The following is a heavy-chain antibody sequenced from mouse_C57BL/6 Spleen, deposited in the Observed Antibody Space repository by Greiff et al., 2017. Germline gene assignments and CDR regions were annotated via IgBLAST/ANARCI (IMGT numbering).Heavy chain of an antibody. D-gene: IGHD5-1*01. J-gene: IGHJ2*01. Sequence: QVQLQQPGAELVKPGASVKLSCKASGYTFTSYWMQWVKQRPGQGLEWIGEIDPSDSYTNYNQKFKGKATLTVDTSSSTAYMQLSSLTSEDSAIYYCARRGSTHDYWGQGTTLTVSS. V-gene: IGHV1-50*01. CDR2: IDPSDSYT. CDR1: GYTFTSYW. CDR3: ARRGSTHDY.